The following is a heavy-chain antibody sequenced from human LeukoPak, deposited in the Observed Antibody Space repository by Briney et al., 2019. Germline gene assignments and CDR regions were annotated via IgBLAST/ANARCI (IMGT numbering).Heavy chain of an antibody. CDR1: GGSISSSSYY. CDR3: ASLPEQLWPYT. Sequence: ASETLSLTCTVSGGSISSSSYYWGWIRQPPGKGLEWIGSIYYSGSTYYNPSLKSRVTISVDTSKNQFSLKLSSVTAADTAVYYCASLPEQLWPYTWGQGTLVTVSS. CDR2: IYYSGST. D-gene: IGHD5-18*01. J-gene: IGHJ5*02. V-gene: IGHV4-39*07.